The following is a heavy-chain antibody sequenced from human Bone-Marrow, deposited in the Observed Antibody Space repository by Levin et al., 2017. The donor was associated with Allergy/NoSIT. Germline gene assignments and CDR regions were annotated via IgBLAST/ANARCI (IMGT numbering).Heavy chain of an antibody. J-gene: IGHJ5*02. Sequence: NASETLSLTCTVSGGSISSSSDYWGWIRQTPGKGLEWLGTIYFTGNTHDNPSLKSRVTISVDTSKNQFSLRLSSVTAADTAVYYCVRHRFDRTAYYDLDYFDPWGQGTLVTVSS. CDR3: VRHRFDRTAYYDLDYFDP. V-gene: IGHV4-39*01. CDR1: GGSISSSSDY. CDR2: IYFTGNT. D-gene: IGHD3-9*01.